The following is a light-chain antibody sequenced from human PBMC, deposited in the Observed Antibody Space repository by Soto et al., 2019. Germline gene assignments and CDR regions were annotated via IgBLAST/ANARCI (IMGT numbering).Light chain of an antibody. CDR1: QDISSW. V-gene: IGKV1-12*01. Sequence: DIQMTQSPSSVSASVGDRVNLTCRASQDISSWLAWYQQKPGKAPKVLIYAASILESGVPSRFSGSGSGTDYTLTISSLQPEDFASYYCLQAKSFPLTFGGGTKVDIK. CDR3: LQAKSFPLT. CDR2: AAS. J-gene: IGKJ4*01.